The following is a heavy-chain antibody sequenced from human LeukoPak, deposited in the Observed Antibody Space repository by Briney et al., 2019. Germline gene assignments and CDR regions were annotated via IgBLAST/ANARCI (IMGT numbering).Heavy chain of an antibody. CDR1: GFTFSNFG. Sequence: GGSLRLSCAASGFTFSNFGISWVRQAPGKGLEWVSSISSSSSYIYYADSVKGRFTISRDNAKNSLYLQMNSLRAEDTAVYYCARALRYFDWLYDPIDYWGQGTLVTVSS. J-gene: IGHJ4*02. CDR3: ARALRYFDWLYDPIDY. CDR2: ISSSSSYI. D-gene: IGHD3-9*01. V-gene: IGHV3-21*01.